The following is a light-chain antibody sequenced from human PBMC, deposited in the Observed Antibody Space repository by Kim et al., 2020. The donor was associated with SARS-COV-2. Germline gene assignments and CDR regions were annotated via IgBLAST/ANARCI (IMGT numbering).Light chain of an antibody. Sequence: VSPGQTASIACSGDKLGDKYVCWYQQRPGQSPVLVIFEESKRPSGIPGRFSGSNSGNTATLTISGTQAMDEADYYCQAWDSSTVVFGGGTQLTVL. CDR2: EES. V-gene: IGLV3-1*01. CDR3: QAWDSSTVV. J-gene: IGLJ2*01. CDR1: KLGDKY.